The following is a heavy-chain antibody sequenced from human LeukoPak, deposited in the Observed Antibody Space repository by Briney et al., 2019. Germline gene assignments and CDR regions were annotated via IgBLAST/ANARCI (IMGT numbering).Heavy chain of an antibody. CDR1: GFTVSSNY. D-gene: IGHD3-16*02. J-gene: IGHJ4*02. CDR2: IYSGGST. CDR3: HAYVWGSYRYSDY. Sequence: GGSLRLSCAASGFTVSSNYMSWVRQAPGKGLEWVSVIYSGGSTYYADSVKGRFTISRDNSKNTLYLQMNSLRAEDTAVYYCHAYVWGSYRYSDYWGQGTLVTVSS. V-gene: IGHV3-53*01.